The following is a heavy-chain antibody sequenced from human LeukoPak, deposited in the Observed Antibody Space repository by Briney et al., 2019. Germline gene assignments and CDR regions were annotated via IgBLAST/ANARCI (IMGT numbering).Heavy chain of an antibody. CDR2: VDPEDGET. Sequence: ASVKVSCKVSGYTFTDYYVHWVQQAPGKGLEWMGLVDPEDGETIYAEKFQGRVTITADTSTDTAYMELSSLRSEDTAVYYCATVHRVDTAMANYWYFDLWGRGTLVTVSS. J-gene: IGHJ2*01. CDR1: GYTFTDYY. V-gene: IGHV1-69-2*01. CDR3: ATVHRVDTAMANYWYFDL. D-gene: IGHD5-18*01.